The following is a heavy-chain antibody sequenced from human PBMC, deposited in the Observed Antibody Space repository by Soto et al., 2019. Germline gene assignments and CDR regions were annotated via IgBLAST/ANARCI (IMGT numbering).Heavy chain of an antibody. Sequence: QAQLVQSGAEVKKPGASVTISCKASGYSFTSKSLIWVRQAPGHGLEWLGWISPYNGRTEYADHVQGRVTMTRDTSTSTAHMELRSLRSDDTAVYYCARDRYGGDCCDVFDIWGQGTMVTVSS. CDR2: ISPYNGRT. CDR1: GYSFTSKS. CDR3: ARDRYGGDCCDVFDI. D-gene: IGHD2-21*01. J-gene: IGHJ3*02. V-gene: IGHV1-18*01.